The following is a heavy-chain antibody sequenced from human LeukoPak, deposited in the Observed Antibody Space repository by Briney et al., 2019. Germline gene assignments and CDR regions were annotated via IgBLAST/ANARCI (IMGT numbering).Heavy chain of an antibody. CDR1: GGSIISHY. CDR2: IYYSGST. J-gene: IGHJ6*03. Sequence: PSETLSLTCTVSGGSIISHYWSWIRQPPGKGLEWIGYIYYSGSTKYNPSLKSRVTISVDTSTNQFSLRLNSVTAAGTAVYYCARFDQQLVEGAIAYYDYYYMDVWGKGTTVTVSS. D-gene: IGHD6-13*01. CDR3: ARFDQQLVEGAIAYYDYYYMDV. V-gene: IGHV4-59*11.